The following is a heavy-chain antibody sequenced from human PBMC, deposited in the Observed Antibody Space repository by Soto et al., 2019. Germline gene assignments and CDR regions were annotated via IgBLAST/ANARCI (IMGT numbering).Heavy chain of an antibody. D-gene: IGHD3-3*01. CDR3: AGDRYHFWTGAPVGAFDY. J-gene: IGHJ4*01. CDR2: IYFNGRDK. CDR1: GFTFSNYG. Sequence: GGSLRLSCAASGFTFSNYGMHWVRQAPGKGLEWVALIYFNGRDKYYADSVKGRFTISRDNSQNTLYLQMGSLRSEDTAIYYCAGDRYHFWTGAPVGAFDYWGLRTLVTVS. V-gene: IGHV3-33*01.